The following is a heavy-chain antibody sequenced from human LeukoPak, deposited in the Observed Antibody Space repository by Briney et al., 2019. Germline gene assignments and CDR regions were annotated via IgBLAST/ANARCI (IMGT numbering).Heavy chain of an antibody. CDR3: AREAGATGGIDY. CDR2: IYYSGST. J-gene: IGHJ4*02. D-gene: IGHD1-26*01. V-gene: IGHV4-31*03. CDR1: GGSISSGGYY. Sequence: SQTLSLTCTVSGGSISSGGYYWSWPRQHPGKGLEWIGYIYYSGSTYYNPSLKSRVTIPVDTSKNQFSLKLSSVTAADTAVYYCAREAGATGGIDYWGQGTLATVSS.